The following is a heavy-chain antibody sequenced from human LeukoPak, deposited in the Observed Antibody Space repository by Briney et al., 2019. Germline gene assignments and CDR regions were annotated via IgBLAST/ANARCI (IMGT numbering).Heavy chain of an antibody. CDR1: GLTFCSFW. CDR3: AGGEYYFDGGY. V-gene: IGHV3-7*04. D-gene: IGHD3-22*01. Sequence: GGSLRLSCAASGLTFCSFWMSWVRQAPGKGLEWVANIKQDGSEKYYVDSVKGRFTISRDNAKNSLFLQMNSLRAEDTAVYYCAGGEYYFDGGYWGQGILVTVSS. CDR2: IKQDGSEK. J-gene: IGHJ4*02.